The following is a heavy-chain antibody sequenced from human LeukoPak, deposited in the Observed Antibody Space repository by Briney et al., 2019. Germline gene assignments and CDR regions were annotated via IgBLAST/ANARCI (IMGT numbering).Heavy chain of an antibody. J-gene: IGHJ3*02. CDR3: AREIADPDAFDI. CDR2: IYSGGST. CDR1: GFTVSSDS. V-gene: IGHV3-53*05. D-gene: IGHD6-13*01. Sequence: GGSLRLSCTVSGFTVSSDSMSWVRQAPGKGLEWVSFIYSGGSTHYSDSVKGRFTISRDNSKNTLYLQMNSLRAEDTAVYYCAREIADPDAFDIWGQGTMVTVSS.